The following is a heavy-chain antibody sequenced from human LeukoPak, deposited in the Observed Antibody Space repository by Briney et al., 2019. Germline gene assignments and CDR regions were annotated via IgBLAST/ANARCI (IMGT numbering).Heavy chain of an antibody. CDR1: GASFNSDDQY. CDR2: IHPSGML. V-gene: IGHV4-31*03. Sequence: ASETLSLTCTVSGASFNSDDQYWNWIRQSPGKGLEWIGSIHPSGMLYNNPSLESRVTMSRDTSKNQFSLNLNSVTGADTAVYFCSRGLDSRKLGYWGQGILVTVSS. J-gene: IGHJ4*02. CDR3: SRGLDSRKLGY. D-gene: IGHD3-22*01.